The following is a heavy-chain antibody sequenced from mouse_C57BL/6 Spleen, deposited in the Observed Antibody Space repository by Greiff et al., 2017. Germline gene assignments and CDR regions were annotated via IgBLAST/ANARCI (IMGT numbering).Heavy chain of an antibody. CDR1: GYAFPNYL. J-gene: IGHJ2*01. D-gene: IGHD1-1*01. Sequence: VQLLQSGAELVRPGTSVKVSCKASGYAFPNYLIEWVKQRPGQGLEWIGVINPGSGGTNYKEKFKGKATLTADKSSSTAYMQLSSLTSEDSAVYFCARSVYVNPYYFDYGGQGTTRTVSA. CDR3: ARSVYVNPYYFDY. V-gene: IGHV1-54*01. CDR2: INPGSGGT.